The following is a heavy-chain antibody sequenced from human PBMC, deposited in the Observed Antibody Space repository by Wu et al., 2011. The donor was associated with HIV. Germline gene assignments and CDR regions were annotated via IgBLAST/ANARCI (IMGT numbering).Heavy chain of an antibody. V-gene: IGHV1-69*16. CDR2: IIP. Sequence: QVHLVQSGPEVKKPGSSVKVSCEASGDTFSIYSVNWLRQAPGKAFGWMGGIIPNYSQKFQGRVTISTDESTHTAFLEMTGLTSDDTAIYYCARGMGPTAAMENYFDSWGPGNPSHRLL. J-gene: IGHJ4*02. CDR1: GDTFSIYS. D-gene: IGHD2-2*01. CDR3: ARGMGPTAAMENYFDS.